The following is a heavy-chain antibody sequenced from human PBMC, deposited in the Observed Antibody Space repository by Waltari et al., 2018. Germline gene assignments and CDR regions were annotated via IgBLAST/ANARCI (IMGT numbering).Heavy chain of an antibody. CDR3: ARGSHYYDSSGYWGAYFDY. Sequence: QVQLVQSGAEVKKPGSSVKVSCKASGGTFSSYAISWVRQAPGQGLEWMGGIIPIFGTAKYAQKFQGSVTITADESTSTAYMELSSLRSEDTAVYYCARGSHYYDSSGYWGAYFDYWGQGTLVTVSS. D-gene: IGHD3-22*01. V-gene: IGHV1-69*01. CDR1: GGTFSSYA. J-gene: IGHJ4*02. CDR2: IIPIFGTA.